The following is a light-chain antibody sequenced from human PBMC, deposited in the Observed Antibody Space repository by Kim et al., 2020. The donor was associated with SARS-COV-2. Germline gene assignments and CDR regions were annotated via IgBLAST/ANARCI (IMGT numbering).Light chain of an antibody. CDR1: SNNVGNQG. V-gene: IGLV10-54*01. CDR3: SAWDSSLSAWV. Sequence: RQTATLPCTGNSNNVGNQGAAWLQKHQGHPPKLLSYRNNNRPSGISERLSASRSGNTASLTITGLQPEDEADYYCSAWDSSLSAWVFGGGTQLTVL. J-gene: IGLJ3*02. CDR2: RNN.